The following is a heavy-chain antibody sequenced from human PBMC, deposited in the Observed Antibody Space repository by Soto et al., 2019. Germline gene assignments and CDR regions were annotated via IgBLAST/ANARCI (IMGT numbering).Heavy chain of an antibody. CDR2: INHSGST. CDR1: GVSFSGSS. V-gene: IGHV4-34*01. Sequence: SETLSLTSAVYGVSFSGSSWSWIRLPPGKGLEWIGEINHSGSTNYNPSLKSRVTISVDTSKNQFSLRLSSVTAADTGVYYCASQQWRATNTPYYFDYWGQGTQVTVS. CDR3: ASQQWRATNTPYYFDY. D-gene: IGHD6-19*01. J-gene: IGHJ4*02.